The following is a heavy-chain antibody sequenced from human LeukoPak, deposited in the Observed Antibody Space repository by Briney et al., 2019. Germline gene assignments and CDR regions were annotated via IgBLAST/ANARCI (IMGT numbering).Heavy chain of an antibody. CDR1: GYTFTSYG. CDR2: ISAYNGNT. D-gene: IGHD6-13*01. V-gene: IGHV1-18*01. J-gene: IGHJ4*02. Sequence: ASVKVSCKASGYTFTSYGITWVRQAPGQGLEWMGWISAYNGNTNYAQKLQGRVTMTTDTSTSTAYMELRSLRSDDTAVYYCAXXXXXXXGIPGWVLDYWGQGTLVTVSS. CDR3: AXXXXXXXGIPGWVLDY.